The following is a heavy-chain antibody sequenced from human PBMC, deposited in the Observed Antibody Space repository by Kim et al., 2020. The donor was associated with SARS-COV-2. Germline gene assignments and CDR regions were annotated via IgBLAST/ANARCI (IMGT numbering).Heavy chain of an antibody. V-gene: IGHV1-18*01. D-gene: IGHD3-10*01. CDR2: ISAYNGNT. J-gene: IGHJ6*02. CDR1: GYTFTSYG. CDR3: ASITMVRERGGYYYYGMDV. Sequence: ASVKVSCKASGYTFTSYGISWVRQAPGQGLEWMGWISAYNGNTNYAQKLHGRVTMTTDTSTSTAYMELRSLRSDDTAVYYCASITMVRERGGYYYYGMDVWGQGTTLTVSS.